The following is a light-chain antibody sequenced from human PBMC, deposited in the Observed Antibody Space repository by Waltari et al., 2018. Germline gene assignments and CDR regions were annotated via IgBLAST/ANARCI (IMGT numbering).Light chain of an antibody. CDR2: DDR. V-gene: IGLV3-21*03. Sequence: SFVLTQTPSVSVAPGNTARITCGGANIGSKSGHWYQQKPGQAPVLVVHDDRDRSPGVPERISGSNSGNTATLTISSVDVGDEADYYCQLWDYTTDHWVFGGGTKLTVL. CDR3: QLWDYTTDHWV. CDR1: NIGSKS. J-gene: IGLJ3*02.